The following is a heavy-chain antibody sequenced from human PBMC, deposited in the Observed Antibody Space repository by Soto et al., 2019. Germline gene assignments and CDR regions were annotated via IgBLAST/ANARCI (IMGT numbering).Heavy chain of an antibody. V-gene: IGHV4-59*01. Sequence: PLETLSLTCSVSGASISNYHYSWIRQSPGKGLEWIGYVYHRGTTYYTPSLKSRVNMSLDTSTNEFYLNLKSVTAADTAVYYCALGGYNYGRPFDFWGQGTLVTVSS. CDR1: GASISNYH. CDR3: ALGGYNYGRPFDF. D-gene: IGHD5-18*01. J-gene: IGHJ4*02. CDR2: VYHRGTT.